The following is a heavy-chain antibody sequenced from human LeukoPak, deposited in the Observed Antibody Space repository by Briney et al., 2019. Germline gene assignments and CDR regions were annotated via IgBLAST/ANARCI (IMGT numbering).Heavy chain of an antibody. D-gene: IGHD6-13*01. CDR3: AKDVPSSPFDY. Sequence: GGSLRLSCAASGFTFSSYDMHWVRQATGKGLEWVSGIGTAGYIYYPGSVKGRFTISRENAKKSLYLQMNSLRAEDTAVYYCAKDVPSSPFDYWGQGTLVTVSS. V-gene: IGHV3-13*01. CDR2: IGTAGYI. J-gene: IGHJ4*02. CDR1: GFTFSSYD.